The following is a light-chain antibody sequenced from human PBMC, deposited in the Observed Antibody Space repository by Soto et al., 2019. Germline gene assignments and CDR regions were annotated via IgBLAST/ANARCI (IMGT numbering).Light chain of an antibody. CDR1: QSISNH. CDR3: QQYDSYSKYT. J-gene: IGKJ2*01. V-gene: IGKV1-39*01. CDR2: AAS. Sequence: DIQMTQSPSSLSASVEDRVIITCRASQSISNHLNWYQQKPGKAPKLLIFAASSLQSGVPSRFSGSRSGPDFTLTISSLQPEDFATYYCQQYDSYSKYTFGQGTKVDIK.